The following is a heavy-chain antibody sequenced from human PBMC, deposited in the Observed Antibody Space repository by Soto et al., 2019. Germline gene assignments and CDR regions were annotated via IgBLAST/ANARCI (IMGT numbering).Heavy chain of an antibody. CDR1: GYTFTSYG. D-gene: IGHD3-3*01. Sequence: ASVKVSCKASGYTFTSYGISWVLQAPGQGLEWMGWISAYNGNTNYAQKLQGRVTMTTDTSTSTAYMELRSLRSDDTAVYYCARAQTDDFWSGYFGYWGQGTLVTVSS. V-gene: IGHV1-18*01. CDR3: ARAQTDDFWSGYFGY. J-gene: IGHJ4*02. CDR2: ISAYNGNT.